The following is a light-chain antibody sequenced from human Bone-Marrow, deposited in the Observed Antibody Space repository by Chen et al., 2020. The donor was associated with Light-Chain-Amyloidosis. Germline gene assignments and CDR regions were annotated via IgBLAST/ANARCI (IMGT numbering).Light chain of an antibody. CDR1: QDIENY. CDR2: SAA. CDR3: QKHNYAPCS. J-gene: IGKJ2*04. Sequence: DIQMTQSPSSLSASVGDRVTITCRASQDIENYLAWYQQRPGQVPKLLIDSAANLQSGVPSRFSGSGPGTDFTLTISSLQPEDGATYYCQKHNYAPCSFGQGTKLEIK. V-gene: IGKV1-27*01.